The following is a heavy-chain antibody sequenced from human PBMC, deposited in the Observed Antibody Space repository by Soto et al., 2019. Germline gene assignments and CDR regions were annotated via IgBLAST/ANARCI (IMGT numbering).Heavy chain of an antibody. CDR3: AVFPTDGDSPSYFDY. J-gene: IGHJ4*02. D-gene: IGHD4-17*01. V-gene: IGHV4-59*12. Sequence: SETLSLTCTVSGDSITRYSWNWVRQPPGKGLEWIGEIYHMGSTNYNPSVKSRVTISIDTSKNQFSLKVSSVTAADTAVYYCAVFPTDGDSPSYFDYWGQGTRVTVSS. CDR1: GDSITRYS. CDR2: IYHMGST.